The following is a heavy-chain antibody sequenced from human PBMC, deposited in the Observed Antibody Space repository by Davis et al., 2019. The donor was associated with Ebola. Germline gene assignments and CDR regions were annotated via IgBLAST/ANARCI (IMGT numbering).Heavy chain of an antibody. CDR1: GDSVSGNSGA. CDR3: ARGWLRGGMDV. D-gene: IGHD5-18*01. Sequence: HPQTPSLTCYISGDSVSGNSGAWNWLRHSPSRGPEWLRRTSYSSKWYNDYAVSVKSRITINPDTSKNQFSLQLNSVTPEDTALYDCARGWLRGGMDVWGEGTTVTVSS. J-gene: IGHJ6*04. V-gene: IGHV6-1*01. CDR2: TSYSSKWYN.